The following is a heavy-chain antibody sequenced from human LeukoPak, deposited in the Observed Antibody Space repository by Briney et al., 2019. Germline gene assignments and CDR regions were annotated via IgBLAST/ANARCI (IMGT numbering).Heavy chain of an antibody. Sequence: SETLSLTCTVSGGSISSYYWSRLRQPPGKGLEWVGYIYYSGSNKYNPSLKRRVTISVDKSKNHLSLKLSYVTATDTAVYYCARSNSLTARPSPPRDWGQGTLVTVSS. CDR2: IYYSGSN. CDR1: GGSISSYY. J-gene: IGHJ4*02. D-gene: IGHD6-6*01. V-gene: IGHV4-59*01. CDR3: ARSNSLTARPSPPRD.